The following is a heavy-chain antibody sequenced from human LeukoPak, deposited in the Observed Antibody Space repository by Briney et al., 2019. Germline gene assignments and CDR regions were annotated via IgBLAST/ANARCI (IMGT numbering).Heavy chain of an antibody. Sequence: ASVKVSCKASGYTFTSYYMHWVRQAPEQGLEWMGIINPSGGSTSYAQKFQGRVTMTRDMSTSTVYMEPSSLRSEDTAVYYCARDLSKTYDFWSGYFDYWGQGTLVTVSS. CDR2: INPSGGST. J-gene: IGHJ4*02. CDR1: GYTFTSYY. V-gene: IGHV1-46*01. D-gene: IGHD3-3*01. CDR3: ARDLSKTYDFWSGYFDY.